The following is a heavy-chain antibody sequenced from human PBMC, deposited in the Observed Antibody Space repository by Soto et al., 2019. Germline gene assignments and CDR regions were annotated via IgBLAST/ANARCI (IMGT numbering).Heavy chain of an antibody. Sequence: QVQLQESGPGLVKPSQTLSLTCTVSGGSISSGGYYWSWIRQHPGKGLEWIGYIYYSGSTYYNPSLKNRVTISVDTSKNQFSLKLSSVTAADTAVYYCASSMVRGVIGGFDAFDIWGQGTMVTVSS. J-gene: IGHJ3*02. D-gene: IGHD3-10*01. V-gene: IGHV4-31*03. CDR3: ASSMVRGVIGGFDAFDI. CDR1: GGSISSGGYY. CDR2: IYYSGST.